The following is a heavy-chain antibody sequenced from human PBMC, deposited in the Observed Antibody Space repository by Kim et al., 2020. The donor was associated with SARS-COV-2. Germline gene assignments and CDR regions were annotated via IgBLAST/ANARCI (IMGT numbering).Heavy chain of an antibody. CDR3: TRESSNASDY. J-gene: IGHJ4*02. V-gene: IGHV3-7*01. D-gene: IGHD3-16*01. CDR2: IKPDGSAT. Sequence: GGSLRLSCEASGFNFNGYWMRWVRQAPGKGLEWLANIKPDGSATSYVYSVKGRFTISTDNAKNSLYLQMNNLRADDTAVYYCTRESSNASDYWGQGIFVTVSS. CDR1: GFNFNGYW.